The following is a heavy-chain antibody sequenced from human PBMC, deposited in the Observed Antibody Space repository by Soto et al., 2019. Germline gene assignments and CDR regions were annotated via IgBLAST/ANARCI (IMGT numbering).Heavy chain of an antibody. Sequence: SETLSLTCTVSGGSISSYYWSWIRQPPGKGLDWIGYIYYSGSTNYNPSLKSRVTISVHTSKNQFSLKLSSVTAADTAVYYCARGTYSYGSNYGMDVWGKGTTVTVSS. CDR3: ARGTYSYGSNYGMDV. J-gene: IGHJ6*04. D-gene: IGHD3-10*01. V-gene: IGHV4-59*01. CDR1: GGSISSYY. CDR2: IYYSGST.